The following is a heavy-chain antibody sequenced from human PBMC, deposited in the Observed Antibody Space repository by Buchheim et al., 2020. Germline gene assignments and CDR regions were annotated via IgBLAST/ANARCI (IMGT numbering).Heavy chain of an antibody. Sequence: QVQLVESGGGVVQPGRSLRLSCAASGFTFSSYAMHWVRQAPGKGLEWVAVISYDGSNKYYADSVKGRFTISRDNSKNTLYLQMNSLRAEDTAVYYCARRRGSGSSFGFDYWGQGTL. V-gene: IGHV3-30*01. CDR1: GFTFSSYA. CDR3: ARRRGSGSSFGFDY. CDR2: ISYDGSNK. D-gene: IGHD1-26*01. J-gene: IGHJ4*02.